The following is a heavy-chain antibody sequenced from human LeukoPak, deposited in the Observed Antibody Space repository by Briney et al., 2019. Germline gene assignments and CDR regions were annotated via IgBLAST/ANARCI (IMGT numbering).Heavy chain of an antibody. D-gene: IGHD6-19*01. Sequence: QAGGSLRLSCAASGFTFSSYWMHWVRQAPGKGLVWVSRINSDGSSTSYADSVKGRFTISRDNAKNTLYLQMNSLRAEDTAVYYCARGKGAVAGTLRYWGQGTLVTVSS. CDR1: GFTFSSYW. V-gene: IGHV3-74*01. CDR2: INSDGSST. J-gene: IGHJ4*02. CDR3: ARGKGAVAGTLRY.